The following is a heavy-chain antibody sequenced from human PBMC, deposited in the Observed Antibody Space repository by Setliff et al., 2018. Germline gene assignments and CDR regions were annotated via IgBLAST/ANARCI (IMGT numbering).Heavy chain of an antibody. CDR3: ARHIWGAKMQLPHDVFDI. D-gene: IGHD2-2*01. Sequence: PSETLSLTCAVSYYSISSGYYWGWIRQPPGKGLEWIGSMYHSGSTYYSPSLESRVTISVDMSKNHLSLKLSSVTAADTAVYYCARHIWGAKMQLPHDVFDIWGQGTTVTVSS. CDR1: YYSISSGYY. V-gene: IGHV4-38-2*01. J-gene: IGHJ3*02. CDR2: MYHSGST.